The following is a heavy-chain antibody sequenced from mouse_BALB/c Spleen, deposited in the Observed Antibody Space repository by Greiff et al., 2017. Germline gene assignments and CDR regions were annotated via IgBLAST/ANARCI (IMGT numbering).Heavy chain of an antibody. Sequence: QVQLQQSGAELVRPGTSVKISCKASGYTFTNYWLGWVKQRPGHGLEWIGDIYPGGGYTNYNEKFKGKATLTADTSSSTAYMQLSSLTSEDSAVYFCARSYYGYDVGNAMDYWGQGTSVTVSS. CDR1: GYTFTNYW. CDR2: IYPGGGYT. D-gene: IGHD2-9*01. J-gene: IGHJ4*01. CDR3: ARSYYGYDVGNAMDY. V-gene: IGHV1-63*02.